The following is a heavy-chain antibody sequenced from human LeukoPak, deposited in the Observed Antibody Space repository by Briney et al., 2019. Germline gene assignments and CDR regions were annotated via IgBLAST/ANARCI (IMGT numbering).Heavy chain of an antibody. Sequence: GGSLRLSCAASGFTFSSYSMNWVRQAPGKGLEWVSYISSSSTIYYADSVKGRFTISRDNAKNSLYLQMNSLRAEDTAVYYCARHRGYSSSWFDYWGLGTLVTVSS. CDR2: ISSSSTI. D-gene: IGHD6-13*01. V-gene: IGHV3-48*04. J-gene: IGHJ4*02. CDR1: GFTFSSYS. CDR3: ARHRGYSSSWFDY.